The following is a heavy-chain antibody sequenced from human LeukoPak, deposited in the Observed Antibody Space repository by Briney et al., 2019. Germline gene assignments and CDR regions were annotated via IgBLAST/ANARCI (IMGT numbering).Heavy chain of an antibody. CDR2: IIPIFGTA. V-gene: IGHV1-69*13. CDR1: GGTFSSYA. J-gene: IGHJ6*02. D-gene: IGHD2-2*01. CDR3: ATHCSSTSCYELGYYYYGMDV. Sequence: ASVKVSCKDSGGTFSSYAISWVRQAPGQGLEWMGGIIPIFGTANYAQKFQGRVTITADESTSTACMELSSLRSEDTAVYYCATHCSSTSCYELGYYYYGMDVWGQGTTVTVSS.